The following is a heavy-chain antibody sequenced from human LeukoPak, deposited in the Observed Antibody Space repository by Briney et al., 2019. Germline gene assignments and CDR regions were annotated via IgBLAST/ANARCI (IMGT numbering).Heavy chain of an antibody. J-gene: IGHJ3*02. CDR2: INGSST. Sequence: GGSLRLSCAASGLTFSNYWMHWVRQAPGKGLVWVSRINGSSTSYADSVKGRFTISRDNAKNTLYLQMNSLRAEDTAVYYCARAKRNGFDIWGQGTMVTVSS. V-gene: IGHV3-74*01. CDR3: ARAKRNGFDI. CDR1: GLTFSNYW.